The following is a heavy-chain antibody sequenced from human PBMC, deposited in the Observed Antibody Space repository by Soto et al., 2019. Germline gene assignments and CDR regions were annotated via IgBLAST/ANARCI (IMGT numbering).Heavy chain of an antibody. CDR3: ARVIGGFGENKYYYYGMDV. V-gene: IGHV1-8*01. J-gene: IGHJ6*02. CDR2: MNPNSGNT. D-gene: IGHD3-10*01. CDR1: GYTFTSYD. Sequence: GASVKVSCKXSGYTFTSYDINWVRQATGQGLEWMGWMNPNSGNTGYAQKFQGRVTMTRNTSISTAYMELSSLRSEDTAVYYCARVIGGFGENKYYYYGMDVWGQGTTVTVSS.